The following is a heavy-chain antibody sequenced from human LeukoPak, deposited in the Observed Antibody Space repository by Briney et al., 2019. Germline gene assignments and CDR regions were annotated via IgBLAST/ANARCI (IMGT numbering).Heavy chain of an antibody. CDR1: GGSFSGYY. CDR2: INHSGST. CDR3: ARGRLGIMD. V-gene: IGHV4-34*01. J-gene: IGHJ4*02. D-gene: IGHD6-19*01. Sequence: SETLSLTCAVYGGSFSGYYWSWIRQPPGKGLEWVGEINHSGSTNYNPSLKSRVTISVDTSKNQFSLKLSSVTAADTAVYYCARGRLGIMDWGQGTLVTVSS.